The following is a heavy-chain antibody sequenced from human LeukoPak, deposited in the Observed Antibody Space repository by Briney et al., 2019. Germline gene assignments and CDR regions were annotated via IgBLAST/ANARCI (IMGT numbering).Heavy chain of an antibody. V-gene: IGHV3-21*01. D-gene: IGHD3-22*01. CDR2: ISSSSSYI. Sequence: PGGSLRLSCAASGFTFSSYSMNWVRQAPGKGLEWVSSISSSSSYIYYADSVKGRFTISRDNAKDSLYLQMNSLRAEDTAVYYCVCDLAKTMIVVVKDYWGQGTLVTVSS. CDR3: VCDLAKTMIVVVKDY. CDR1: GFTFSSYS. J-gene: IGHJ4*02.